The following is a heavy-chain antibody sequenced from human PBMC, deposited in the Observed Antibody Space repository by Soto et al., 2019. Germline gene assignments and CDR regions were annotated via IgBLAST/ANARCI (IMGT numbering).Heavy chain of an antibody. J-gene: IGHJ3*02. CDR1: GFTVSSNY. V-gene: IGHV3-66*01. D-gene: IGHD4-17*01. CDR2: IYSGGST. CDR3: ARVSRPDYGDYGAFDI. Sequence: GGSLRPSCAASGFTVSSNYMSWVRQAPGKGLEWVSVIYSGGSTYYADSVKGRFTISRDNSKNTLYLQMNSLRAEDTAVYYCARVSRPDYGDYGAFDIWGQGTMVTVSS.